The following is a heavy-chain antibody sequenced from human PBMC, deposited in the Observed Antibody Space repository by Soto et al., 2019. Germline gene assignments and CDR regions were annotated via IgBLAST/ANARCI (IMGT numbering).Heavy chain of an antibody. CDR3: ARGGTSGWLKGAYDV. Sequence: QVQLVQSGAEVKKPGSSVKVSCKASGGTLNKHAITWVRRAPGQGLEWLGGIIPMFGIPNYPQKLQGRVTITADDSPNASHMELHSLASDDTAVYYCARGGTSGWLKGAYDVWGQGTMVTVSS. CDR2: IIPMFGIP. V-gene: IGHV1-69*01. D-gene: IGHD6-13*01. J-gene: IGHJ3*01. CDR1: GGTLNKHA.